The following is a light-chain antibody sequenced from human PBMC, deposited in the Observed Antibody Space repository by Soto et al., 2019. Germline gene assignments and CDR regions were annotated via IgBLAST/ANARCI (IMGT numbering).Light chain of an antibody. CDR1: QSRVHNEGNTY. Sequence: DIVMTQTPLSSPVTLGQAASISSRSSQSRVHNEGNTYLSWFQQRPGQPPRILIYKVSDRFAGVPDSFSGSGAGTDFTLTISRVEAEDVGVYYGIQATHSSWTCGRGTKAEI. J-gene: IGKJ1*01. V-gene: IGKV2-24*01. CDR3: IQATHSSWT. CDR2: KVS.